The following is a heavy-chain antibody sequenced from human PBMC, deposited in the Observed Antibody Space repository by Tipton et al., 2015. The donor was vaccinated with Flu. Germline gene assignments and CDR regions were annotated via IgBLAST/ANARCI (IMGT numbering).Heavy chain of an antibody. CDR1: GGSISSYY. J-gene: IGHJ4*02. Sequence: TLSLTCTVSGGSISSYYWSWIRQPPGKGLEWIGYIYYTGSTNYNPSLKSRVTISADTSKKQFSLKLSSVTAADTAVYYCARDYSGSYGKFDYWGQGTLVTVSS. D-gene: IGHD1-26*01. V-gene: IGHV4-59*01. CDR2: IYYTGST. CDR3: ARDYSGSYGKFDY.